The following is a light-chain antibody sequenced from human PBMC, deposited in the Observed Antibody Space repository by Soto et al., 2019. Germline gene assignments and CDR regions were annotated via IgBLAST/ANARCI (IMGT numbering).Light chain of an antibody. CDR3: QQYDNLLT. CDR1: QSINNY. V-gene: IGKV1-33*01. CDR2: DAS. J-gene: IGKJ4*01. Sequence: DIQMTQSPSSLSASVGDRVTITCRASQSINNYLNWYQQKPGKAPKLLIYDASNLETGVPSRFSGSGSGTDFSFTISSLQPEYIATYYCQQYDNLLTFGGGTKVDIK.